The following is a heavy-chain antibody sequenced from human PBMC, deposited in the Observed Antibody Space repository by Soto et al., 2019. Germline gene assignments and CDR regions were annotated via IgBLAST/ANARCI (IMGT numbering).Heavy chain of an antibody. J-gene: IGHJ6*02. CDR1: GGSISTKDFL. CDR3: ARAAIACGSGSCYNHYYYALDV. Sequence: SETLSLTCTVSGGSISTKDFLWSWIRQSPGKGLEWIGYIYYSGGTYYNPSLKSRVSFSVDTSKNQFSLKLTSVTVADTALYYCARAAIACGSGSCYNHYYYALDVWGRGTTVTVSS. D-gene: IGHD2-2*02. CDR2: IYYSGGT. V-gene: IGHV4-30-4*01.